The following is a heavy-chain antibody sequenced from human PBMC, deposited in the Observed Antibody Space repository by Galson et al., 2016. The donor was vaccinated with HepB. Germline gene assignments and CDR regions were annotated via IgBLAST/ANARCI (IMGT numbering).Heavy chain of an antibody. CDR2: DSMDGRRK. CDR1: GFTFSGYG. CDR3: AKRHEYCPAVGCSVDY. D-gene: IGHD2/OR15-2a*01. V-gene: IGHV3-30*18. Sequence: SPRLSCAGSGFTFSGYGMHWVRQAPGKGLEWVAADSMDGRRKFYADSVKGRFTISRDNSNNMLFLQMSSLRADDTAVYYCAKRHEYCPAVGCSVDYWGQGTLVFVSS. J-gene: IGHJ4*02.